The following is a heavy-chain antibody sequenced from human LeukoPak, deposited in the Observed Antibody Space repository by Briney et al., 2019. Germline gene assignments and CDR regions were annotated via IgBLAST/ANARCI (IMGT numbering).Heavy chain of an antibody. CDR1: GYTFTGYY. CDR2: INPNSGGT. J-gene: IGHJ4*02. V-gene: IGHV1-2*02. D-gene: IGHD1/OR15-1a*01. Sequence: GASVKVSCKASGYTFTGYYMHWVRQAPGQGLEWMGWINPNSGGTNYAQKFQGRVTMTRDTSISTAYMELSRLRSDDTAVYYCARSGAGIWSNGPPRDYWGQGTLVTVSS. CDR3: ARSGAGIWSNGPPRDY.